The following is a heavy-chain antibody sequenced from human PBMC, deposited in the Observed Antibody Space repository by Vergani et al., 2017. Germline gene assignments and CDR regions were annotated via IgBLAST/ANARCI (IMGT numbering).Heavy chain of an antibody. V-gene: IGHV1-46*03. D-gene: IGHD3-9*01. CDR1: GYTFTAYY. J-gene: IGHJ4*02. Sequence: VQLVQSGAEVKKPGASVKISCKASGYTFTAYYIHWVRQAPEQGLEWVGVISPDGFSTFYAQKFQGRVTITRDTSTSTVYVEVTSLRSDDTAVYYCAREPPLTGFFDYWGQGTLVTVSS. CDR2: ISPDGFST. CDR3: AREPPLTGFFDY.